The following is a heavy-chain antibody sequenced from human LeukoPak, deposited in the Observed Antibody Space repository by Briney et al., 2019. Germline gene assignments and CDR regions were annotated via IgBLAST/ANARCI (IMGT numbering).Heavy chain of an antibody. V-gene: IGHV4-61*02. CDR3: ARDVAAVGNNWFDP. Sequence: SQTLSLTCTVSGGSISSGSYYWSWIRQPAGKGLEWIGRIYTSGTTNYNPSLKSRVTMSVDTSKNQFSLKLSSVTAADTAVYYCARDVAAVGNNWFDPWGQGTLVTVSS. D-gene: IGHD6-13*01. CDR1: GGSISSGSYY. CDR2: IYTSGTT. J-gene: IGHJ5*02.